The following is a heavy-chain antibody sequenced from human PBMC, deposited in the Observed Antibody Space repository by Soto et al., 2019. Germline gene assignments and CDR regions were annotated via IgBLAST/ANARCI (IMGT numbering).Heavy chain of an antibody. CDR3: AREEGPYYDILTGYYMAGWFDP. J-gene: IGHJ5*02. Sequence: QVQLVQSGAEVKKPGASVKVSCKASGYTFTSYAMHWVRQAPGQRIEWMGWINAGNGNTKYSQKFQGRVTITRDTSASTAYMELSSLRSEDTAVYYCAREEGPYYDILTGYYMAGWFDPWGQGTLVTVSS. V-gene: IGHV1-3*01. D-gene: IGHD3-9*01. CDR2: INAGNGNT. CDR1: GYTFTSYA.